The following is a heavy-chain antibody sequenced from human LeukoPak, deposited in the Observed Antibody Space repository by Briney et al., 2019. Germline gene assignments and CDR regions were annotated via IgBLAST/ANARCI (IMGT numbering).Heavy chain of an antibody. V-gene: IGHV3-23*01. J-gene: IGHJ6*02. CDR1: GFTFSSYA. CDR2: IGSIGGST. Sequence: GGSLRLSCAASGFTFSSYAMSWVRQAPGKGLEWVSTIGSIGGSTYYADSVKGRFTISRDNSKNTLYLQMNSLRAEDTAVYYCARSYCSGGSCYSYYYYGMDVWGQGTTVTVSS. CDR3: ARSYCSGGSCYSYYYYGMDV. D-gene: IGHD2-15*01.